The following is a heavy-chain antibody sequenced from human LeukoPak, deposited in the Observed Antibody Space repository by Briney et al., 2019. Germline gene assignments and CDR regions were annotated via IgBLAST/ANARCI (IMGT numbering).Heavy chain of an antibody. CDR1: GFSFMKYS. D-gene: IGHD5-18*01. V-gene: IGHV3-48*01. Sequence: GGSLRLSCAGSGFSFMKYSMAWVRQAPGKGLEWISYISSSSVSKFYADSVKGRFSISRDNSKNTLYLQMNSLRAEDTAVYYCAKDRPIGLLDTAMAGYFDYWGQGTLVTVSS. CDR2: ISSSSVSK. J-gene: IGHJ4*02. CDR3: AKDRPIGLLDTAMAGYFDY.